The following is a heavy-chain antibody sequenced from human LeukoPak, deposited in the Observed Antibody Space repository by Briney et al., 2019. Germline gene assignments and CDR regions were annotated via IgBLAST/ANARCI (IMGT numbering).Heavy chain of an antibody. CDR3: ARGGRGSYL. CDR2: IKQDGSEK. Sequence: GGSLRLSCAASGFTFSGYWMSWVRQAPGKGLEWVANIKQDGSEKYYVDPVKGRFTISRDNAKNSLYLQMNSLRDEDTAVYYCARGGRGSYLWGQGTLVTVSS. CDR1: GFTFSGYW. D-gene: IGHD3-16*01. V-gene: IGHV3-7*04. J-gene: IGHJ4*02.